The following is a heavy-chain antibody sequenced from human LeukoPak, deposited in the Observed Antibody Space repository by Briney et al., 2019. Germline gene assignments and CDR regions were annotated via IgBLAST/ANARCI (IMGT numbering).Heavy chain of an antibody. J-gene: IGHJ4*02. V-gene: IGHV1-69*05. CDR2: IIPIFGTA. CDR1: GGTFISYA. D-gene: IGHD3-22*01. CDR3: ARETYYYDSSGPTPKYYFDY. Sequence: ASVKVSCKASGGTFISYAISWVRQAPGQGLEWMGGIIPIFGTANYAQKFQGRVTMTRDMSTSTVYMELSSLRSEDTAVYYCARETYYYDSSGPTPKYYFDYWGQGTLVTVSS.